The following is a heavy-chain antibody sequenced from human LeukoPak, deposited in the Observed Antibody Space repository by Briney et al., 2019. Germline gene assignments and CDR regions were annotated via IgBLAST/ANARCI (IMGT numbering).Heavy chain of an antibody. V-gene: IGHV1-46*01. CDR2: INPSGGST. D-gene: IGHD1-26*01. CDR1: GYTFTSYY. CDR3: ARDRWKWGATVQYYFDY. J-gene: IGHJ4*02. Sequence: ASVKVSCKASGYTFTSYYMHWVRQAPGQGLEWMGIINPSGGSTSYAQKFQGRVTMTRDTSTSTVYMELSSLRSEDTAVYYCARDRWKWGATVQYYFDYWGQGTLVTVSS.